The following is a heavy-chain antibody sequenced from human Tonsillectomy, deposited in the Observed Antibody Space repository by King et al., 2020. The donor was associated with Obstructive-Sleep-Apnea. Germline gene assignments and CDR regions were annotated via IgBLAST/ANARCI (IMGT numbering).Heavy chain of an antibody. CDR1: GFIFSSYA. J-gene: IGHJ4*02. CDR2: LSYDGSNQ. V-gene: IGHV3-30*04. D-gene: IGHD2/OR15-2a*01. CDR3: ASGYYPDY. Sequence: VQLVESGGGVVQPGRSLRLSCAASGFIFSSYAMHWVRQAPGKGLEWGAVLSYDGSNQYYPESVKGRFTVSRDNSKNTLYLQMNSLRAEGTAVYYCASGYYPDYWGQGILVTVSS.